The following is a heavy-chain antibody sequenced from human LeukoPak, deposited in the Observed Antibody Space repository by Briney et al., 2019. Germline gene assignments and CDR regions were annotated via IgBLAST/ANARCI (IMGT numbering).Heavy chain of an antibody. CDR3: ARSPRITMIVVVLMEAFDI. Sequence: SETLSLTCAVYGGSFSGYYWSWIRQPPGKGLEWMGEINHSGSTNYNPSLKSRVTISVDTSKNQFSLKLSSVTAADTAVYYCARSPRITMIVVVLMEAFDIWGQGTMVTVSS. V-gene: IGHV4-34*01. CDR2: INHSGST. CDR1: GGSFSGYY. D-gene: IGHD3-22*01. J-gene: IGHJ3*02.